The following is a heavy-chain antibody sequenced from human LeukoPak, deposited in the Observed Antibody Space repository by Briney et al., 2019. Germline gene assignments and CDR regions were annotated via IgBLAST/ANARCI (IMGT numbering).Heavy chain of an antibody. J-gene: IGHJ4*02. D-gene: IGHD3-10*01. CDR2: IYYSGST. CDR1: GGSISSSSYY. CDR3: ARYGSGSYYVNYFDY. V-gene: IGHV4-39*07. Sequence: TSETLSLTCTVSGGSISSSSYYWGWIRQPPGKGLEWIGSIYYSGSTYYNPSLKSRVTISVDTSKNQFSLKLSSVTAADTAVYYCARYGSGSYYVNYFDYWGQGTLVTVSS.